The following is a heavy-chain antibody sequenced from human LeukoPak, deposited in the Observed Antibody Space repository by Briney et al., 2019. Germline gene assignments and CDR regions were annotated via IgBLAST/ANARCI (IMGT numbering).Heavy chain of an antibody. CDR1: GFSISSTYY. V-gene: IGHV4-38-2*01. CDR3: ARINAPVATFDY. J-gene: IGHJ4*02. CDR2: ITHSGNT. Sequence: SETLSLTCAVSGFSISSTYYGAWIRQTPGKGLEWIATITHSGNTYYISSLESRLTISLDTSKRHFSLRLTSATAADTAVYYCARINAPVATFDYWGLGTLVAVSS. D-gene: IGHD2-21*01.